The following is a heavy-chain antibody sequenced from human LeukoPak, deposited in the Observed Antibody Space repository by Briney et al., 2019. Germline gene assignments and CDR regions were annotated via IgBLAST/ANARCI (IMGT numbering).Heavy chain of an antibody. CDR1: GGTFSSYA. CDR3: ARDPGIAVAGPLRY. CDR2: IIPIFGTA. Sequence: SVKVSCKASGGTFSSYAISWVRQALGQGLEWMGGIIPIFGTANYAQKFQGRVTITTDESTSTAYMELSSLRSEDTAVYYCARDPGIAVAGPLRYWGQGTLVTVSS. J-gene: IGHJ4*02. V-gene: IGHV1-69*05. D-gene: IGHD6-19*01.